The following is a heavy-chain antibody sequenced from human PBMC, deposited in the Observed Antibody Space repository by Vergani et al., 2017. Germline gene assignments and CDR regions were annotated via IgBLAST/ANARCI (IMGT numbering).Heavy chain of an antibody. J-gene: IGHJ4*02. Sequence: QVQLVQSGAEVKKPGSSVKVSCKASGGTFSSYAISWVRQAPGQGLEWMGRIIPILGIANYAQKFQGRVTITADKSTSTAYMELSSLRSEDTAVYYCARGEPPYSGSHPLDYWGQGTLVTVSS. CDR2: IIPILGIA. CDR3: ARGEPPYSGSHPLDY. CDR1: GGTFSSYA. D-gene: IGHD1-26*01. V-gene: IGHV1-69*04.